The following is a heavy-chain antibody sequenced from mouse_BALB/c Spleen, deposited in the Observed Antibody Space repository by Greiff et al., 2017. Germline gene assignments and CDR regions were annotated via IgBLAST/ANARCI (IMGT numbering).Heavy chain of an antibody. Sequence: EVKLVESGGDLVKPGGSLKLSCAASGFYFSSYGMSWVRQTPDKRLEWVATISSGGSYTYYPDSVKGRFTIARDNAKNTLYLQMSSLKSEDTAMYYCARGKNRYDFDYWGQGTTLTVSS. D-gene: IGHD2-14*01. CDR2: ISSGGSYT. CDR3: ARGKNRYDFDY. CDR1: GFYFSSYG. J-gene: IGHJ2*01. V-gene: IGHV5-6*01.